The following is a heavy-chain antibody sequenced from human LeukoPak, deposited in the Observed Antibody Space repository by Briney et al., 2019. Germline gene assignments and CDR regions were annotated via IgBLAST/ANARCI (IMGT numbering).Heavy chain of an antibody. Sequence: GGSLRLSYAASGFTFSSYAMHWVRQAPGKGLEWEAVISYDGSNKYYADSVKGRFTISRDNSKNTLYLQMNSLRDEDTAVYYCANDRFYCSSTSCYNYWGQGTLVTVSS. CDR3: ANDRFYCSSTSCYNY. V-gene: IGHV3-30-3*02. J-gene: IGHJ4*02. D-gene: IGHD2-2*02. CDR1: GFTFSSYA. CDR2: ISYDGSNK.